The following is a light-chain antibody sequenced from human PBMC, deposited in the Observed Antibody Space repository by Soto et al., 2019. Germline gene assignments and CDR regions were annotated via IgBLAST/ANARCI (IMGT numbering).Light chain of an antibody. Sequence: QSVLTQPRSVSGSPGQSVTISCTGTSTDVGGYNYVSWYQQHPGKAPKLLIYDVSNRPSGVSDRFSGSRSGDTASLTISGVQAADEADYYCSSYATASPLFGGGTKVTVL. CDR2: DVS. V-gene: IGLV2-11*01. CDR3: SSYATASPL. CDR1: STDVGGYNY. J-gene: IGLJ2*01.